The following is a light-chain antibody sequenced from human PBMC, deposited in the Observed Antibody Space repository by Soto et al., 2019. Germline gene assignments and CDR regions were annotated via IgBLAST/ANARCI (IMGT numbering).Light chain of an antibody. CDR1: QSVFYSSNNKNY. CDR2: WAS. Sequence: DIVMTQSPDSLAVSLGGRATINCKSSQSVFYSSNNKNYLAWYQQKPGQPPKLLISWASTRDSGVPDRVSGSGSGTDFSLSISSLQAEDVAVYYCQKYYSTPWTFGQGTKVEIK. V-gene: IGKV4-1*01. CDR3: QKYYSTPWT. J-gene: IGKJ1*01.